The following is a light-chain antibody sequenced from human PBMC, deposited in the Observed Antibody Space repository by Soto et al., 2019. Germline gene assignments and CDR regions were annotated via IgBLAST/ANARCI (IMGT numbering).Light chain of an antibody. CDR3: QQRGNWPPGVT. Sequence: EIVLTQSPATLSLSPGERATLSCRASQTVSRHLAWYQQKPGQAPRLLIYDTSNRATGIPARFSGSGSGTDFTLTISGLETEDVAVYYCQQRGNWPPGVTFGPGTTVDMK. V-gene: IGKV3-11*01. CDR1: QTVSRH. CDR2: DTS. J-gene: IGKJ3*01.